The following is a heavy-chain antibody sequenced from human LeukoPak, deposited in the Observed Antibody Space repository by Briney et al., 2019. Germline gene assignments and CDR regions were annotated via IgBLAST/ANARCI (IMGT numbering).Heavy chain of an antibody. CDR2: ISWNSGSI. V-gene: IGHV3-9*01. J-gene: IGHJ4*02. CDR3: AKVSAGPKRSGYYYPDY. D-gene: IGHD3-22*01. CDR1: GFTFDDYA. Sequence: GGSLRLSCAASGFTFDDYAMHWVRQAPGKGLEWVSGISWNSGSIDYADSVKGRFTISRDNAKNSLYLQMNSLRAEDTAVYYCAKVSAGPKRSGYYYPDYWGQGTLVTVSS.